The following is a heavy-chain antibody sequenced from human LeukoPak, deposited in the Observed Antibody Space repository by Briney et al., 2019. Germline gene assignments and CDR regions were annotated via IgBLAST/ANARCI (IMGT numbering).Heavy chain of an antibody. D-gene: IGHD1-26*01. CDR2: IYYSGSP. V-gene: IGHV4-39*01. Sequence: PSETLSLTCTVSGGSIGSSSHWWGWIRQPPGKGLEWIGSIYYSGSPSYSPSLKSRVTISVDTSKNQLSLKLSSVTAADTAVYYCARPSSSGNYYYWGQGTLVTVS. J-gene: IGHJ4*02. CDR1: GGSIGSSSHW. CDR3: ARPSSSGNYYY.